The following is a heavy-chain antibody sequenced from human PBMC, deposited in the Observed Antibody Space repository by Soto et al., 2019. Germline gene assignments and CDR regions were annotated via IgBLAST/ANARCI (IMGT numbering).Heavy chain of an antibody. CDR3: ARPFRKISNLEV. V-gene: IGHV3-30*03. CDR1: VCTFSIYS. CDR2: ISYDGSNT. Sequence: GLSXRLSGSSAVCTFSIYSMHLFRQAPGKGLEWVAVISYDGSNTYYADSVKGRFTISRDNSKNTVYLQMNSLRGEDTAVYSCARPFRKISNLEVWGPGTTVKVYS. J-gene: IGHJ6*01.